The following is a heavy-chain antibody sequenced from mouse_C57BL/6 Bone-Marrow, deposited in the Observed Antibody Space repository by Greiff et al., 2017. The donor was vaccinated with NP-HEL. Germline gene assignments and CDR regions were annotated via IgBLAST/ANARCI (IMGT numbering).Heavy chain of an antibody. J-gene: IGHJ2*01. V-gene: IGHV1-53*01. CDR3: ARYYYGSSLYYFDY. CDR2: INPSNGGT. D-gene: IGHD1-1*01. CDR1: GYTFTSYW. Sequence: QVQLKESGTELVKPGASVKLSCKASGYTFTSYWMHWVKQRPGQGLEWIGNINPSNGGTNYNEKFKSKATLTVDKSSSTAYMQLSSLTSEDSAVYYCARYYYGSSLYYFDYWGQGTTLTVSS.